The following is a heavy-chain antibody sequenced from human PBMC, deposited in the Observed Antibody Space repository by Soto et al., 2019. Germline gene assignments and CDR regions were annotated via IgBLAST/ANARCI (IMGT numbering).Heavy chain of an antibody. Sequence: SGPTLVNPTQTLTLTCTFSGFSLSTTGVGVAWIRQPPGKALEWLTLIYWDDDKRYSPSLKSRLTITKDTSKNQVVLTMTNMDPVDTATYYCAHNRGYSYGSAFDYWGQGTLVPSPQ. V-gene: IGHV2-5*02. CDR3: AHNRGYSYGSAFDY. J-gene: IGHJ4*01. CDR2: IYWDDDK. D-gene: IGHD5-18*01. CDR1: GFSLSTTGVG.